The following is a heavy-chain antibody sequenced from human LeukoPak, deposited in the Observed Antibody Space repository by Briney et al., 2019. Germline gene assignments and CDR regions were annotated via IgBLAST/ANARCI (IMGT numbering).Heavy chain of an antibody. CDR1: GITLSNYG. CDR2: ISSSGSTI. D-gene: IGHD3-10*02. V-gene: IGHV3-11*01. CDR3: ARVFGELSSLDY. J-gene: IGHJ4*02. Sequence: GGSLRLSCAVSGITLSNYGMSWVRQAPGKGLEWVSYISSSGSTIYYADSVKGRFTISRDNAKNSLYLQMNSLRAEDTAVYYCARVFGELSSLDYWGQGTLVTVSS.